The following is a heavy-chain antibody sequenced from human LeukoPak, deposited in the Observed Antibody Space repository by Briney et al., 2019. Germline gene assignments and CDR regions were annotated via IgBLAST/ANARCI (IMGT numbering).Heavy chain of an antibody. Sequence: GGSLRLSCAASGFTFCSYAMSWVPQAPGKGLEWGSAISGSGGSTYYADSVKGRFTISRDNSKITLYLQMNSLRAEDTAVYYCAKASGETPPQDFDYWGQGTLVTVSS. D-gene: IGHD7-27*01. J-gene: IGHJ4*02. V-gene: IGHV3-23*01. CDR1: GFTFCSYA. CDR3: AKASGETPPQDFDY. CDR2: ISGSGGST.